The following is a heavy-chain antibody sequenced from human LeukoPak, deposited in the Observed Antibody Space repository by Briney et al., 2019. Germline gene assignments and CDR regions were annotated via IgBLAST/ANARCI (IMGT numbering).Heavy chain of an antibody. CDR3: ARYCGGDCYSPHDAFDI. CDR1: GFTFSRYW. D-gene: IGHD2-21*02. Sequence: GGSLRLSCAASGFTFSRYWMSWVRQAPGKGLEWVANIEKDGNERYYVDSVKGRFTISRENAKNSLYLQMNSLRGEDTAVYYCARYCGGDCYSPHDAFDIWGQGTMVTVSS. CDR2: IEKDGNER. J-gene: IGHJ3*02. V-gene: IGHV3-7*04.